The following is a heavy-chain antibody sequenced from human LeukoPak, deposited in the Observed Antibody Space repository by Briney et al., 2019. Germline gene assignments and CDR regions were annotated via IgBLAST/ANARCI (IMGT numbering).Heavy chain of an antibody. J-gene: IGHJ3*02. CDR2: INPSGGTT. Sequence: GASVKVSCKASGYTFSSSYIHWVRQAPGQGLEWMGIINPSGGTTIYAQRFQGRVTMTRDTSTSTVYMELSSLKYEDTAVYYCAKVLGATRRHDAFDIWGQGTMVTVSS. D-gene: IGHD1-26*01. CDR1: GYTFSSSY. CDR3: AKVLGATRRHDAFDI. V-gene: IGHV1-46*01.